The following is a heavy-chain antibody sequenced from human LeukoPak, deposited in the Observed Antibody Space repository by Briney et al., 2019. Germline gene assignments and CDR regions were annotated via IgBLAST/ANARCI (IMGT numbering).Heavy chain of an antibody. D-gene: IGHD6-6*01. CDR2: IWYDGSEK. CDR3: AGDRGTTSSAGYYFDY. V-gene: IGHV3-33*01. J-gene: IGHJ4*02. CDR1: GFTFSQFG. Sequence: PGRSLRLSCAASGFTFSQFGMHWVRQAPGKGLEWVAIIWYDGSEKFYGDSVKGRFTISRDNSKNTLYLQMNSLRAEDTAVYYCAGDRGTTSSAGYYFDYWGQGTLVTVSS.